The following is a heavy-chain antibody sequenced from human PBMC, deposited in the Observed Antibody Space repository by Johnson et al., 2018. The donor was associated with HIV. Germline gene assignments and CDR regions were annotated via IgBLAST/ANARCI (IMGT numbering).Heavy chain of an antibody. Sequence: QMLLVESGGGVVQPGRSLRLSCAASGFTFSSYAMHWVRQAPGKGLEWVAVISYDGSNKYYADSVKGRFTISTDNSKNSLYLQMNSLRAEDTAVYYCARGGITMIVVVISPPDAFDIWGQGTMVTVSS. J-gene: IGHJ3*02. V-gene: IGHV3-30*04. CDR2: ISYDGSNK. CDR1: GFTFSSYA. D-gene: IGHD3-22*01. CDR3: ARGGITMIVVVISPPDAFDI.